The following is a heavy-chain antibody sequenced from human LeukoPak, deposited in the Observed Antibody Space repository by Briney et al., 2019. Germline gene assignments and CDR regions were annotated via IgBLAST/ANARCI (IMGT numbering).Heavy chain of an antibody. J-gene: IGHJ4*02. D-gene: IGHD5-18*01. Sequence: PETLSLTCAVSGGPISSSNWWSWVRQPPGKGLEWIGEISQSETTNYNPSLKSRVTISIDKSKNQFSLKLTSVTAADTAVYYCAREGYRYVPGDYWGQGTLVTVSS. V-gene: IGHV4-4*03. CDR2: ISQSETT. CDR1: GGPISSSNW. CDR3: AREGYRYVPGDY.